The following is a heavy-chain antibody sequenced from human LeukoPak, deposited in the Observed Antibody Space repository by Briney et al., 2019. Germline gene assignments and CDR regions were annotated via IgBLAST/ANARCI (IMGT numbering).Heavy chain of an antibody. CDR3: ARTLVVVVPHARTYYMDV. V-gene: IGHV4-39*07. D-gene: IGHD2-15*01. J-gene: IGHJ6*03. CDR2: VFYNGAT. Sequence: SETLSLTCIVSGGSISSSIYYWAWVRQPPGKGLEWIGTVFYNGATQYSPSLRSRVTISIDTSKNQFSLKLSSVTAADTAVYYCARTLVVVVPHARTYYMDVWGKGTTVTVSS. CDR1: GGSISSSIYY.